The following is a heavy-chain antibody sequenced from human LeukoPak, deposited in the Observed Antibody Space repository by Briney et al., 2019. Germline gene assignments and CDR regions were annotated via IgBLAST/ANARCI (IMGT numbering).Heavy chain of an antibody. Sequence: PGGSLRLSCAASGFTVSSNYMSWVRQAPGKGLEWVSVIYSGGSTYYADSVKGRFTISRDNSKNTLYLQMNSLRAEDTAVYYCARVGSSTWYESDYWGQGTLVTVSS. CDR2: IYSGGST. V-gene: IGHV3-53*01. D-gene: IGHD6-13*01. CDR1: GFTVSSNY. CDR3: ARVGSSTWYESDY. J-gene: IGHJ4*02.